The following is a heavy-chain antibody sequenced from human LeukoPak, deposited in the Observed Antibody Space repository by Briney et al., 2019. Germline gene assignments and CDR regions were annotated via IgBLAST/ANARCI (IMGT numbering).Heavy chain of an antibody. Sequence: ASVKVSCKASGYTFTGYYMHWVRQAPGQGLEWMGWIDPNSGSTNYAQKFQGRVTMTRDTSISTAYMELSRLRSDDTAVYYCARAEITMIVVVLDYWGQGTLVTVSS. V-gene: IGHV1-2*02. CDR3: ARAEITMIVVVLDY. CDR1: GYTFTGYY. D-gene: IGHD3-22*01. J-gene: IGHJ4*02. CDR2: IDPNSGST.